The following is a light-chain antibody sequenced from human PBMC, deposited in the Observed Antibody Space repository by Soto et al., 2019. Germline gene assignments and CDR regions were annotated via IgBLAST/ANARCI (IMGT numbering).Light chain of an antibody. Sequence: EIVMTQSPATLSVSPGERATLSCRASQSVSSKLAWYQQKPGQAPRLLIYGASTRATGIPDRFSGSGSGADFTLTISSLEPEDFAVYYCQQRSSWPITFGQGTRLEIK. CDR3: QQRSSWPIT. CDR2: GAS. V-gene: IGKV3-11*01. J-gene: IGKJ5*01. CDR1: QSVSSK.